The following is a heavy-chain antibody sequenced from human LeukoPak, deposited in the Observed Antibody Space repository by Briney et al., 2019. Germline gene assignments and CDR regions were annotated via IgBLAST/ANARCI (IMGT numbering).Heavy chain of an antibody. Sequence: GGSLRLSCAASGFTFDDYAMHWVRQAPGKGLEWVSGISWNSGSIGYADSVKGRFTISRDNAKNSLYLQMNSLRAEDTALYYCAKDKGIVVVPAAPLDYWGQGTLVTVSS. CDR2: ISWNSGSI. CDR1: GFTFDDYA. CDR3: AKDKGIVVVPAAPLDY. V-gene: IGHV3-9*01. J-gene: IGHJ4*02. D-gene: IGHD2-2*01.